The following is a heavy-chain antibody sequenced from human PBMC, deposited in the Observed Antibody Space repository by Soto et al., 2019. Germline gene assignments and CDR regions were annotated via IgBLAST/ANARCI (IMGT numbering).Heavy chain of an antibody. CDR1: GGSIRSYC. CDR3: ARGVGYSYGEFDY. D-gene: IGHD5-18*01. CDR2: IYYSGST. V-gene: IGHV4-59*01. Sequence: SETPSLTCTVAGGSIRSYCWSWIRHRPGKGLEWIGYIYYSGSTNYNPSLKSRGTISVDTSKNQFSLKLSSVTAADTAVYYCARGVGYSYGEFDYWRQGTLVTVAS. J-gene: IGHJ4*02.